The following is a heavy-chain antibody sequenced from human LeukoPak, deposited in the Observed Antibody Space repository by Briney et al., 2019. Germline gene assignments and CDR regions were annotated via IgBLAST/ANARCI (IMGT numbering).Heavy chain of an antibody. D-gene: IGHD6-13*01. Sequence: SETLSVTCTVSGGSISSYYWSWIRQPAGKGLEWIGRIYTSGSTNYNPSLKSRVTMSVDTSKNQFSLKLSSVTAADTAVYYCARYSSSWDYYYYYYMDVWGKGTTVTVSS. J-gene: IGHJ6*03. V-gene: IGHV4-4*07. CDR2: IYTSGST. CDR1: GGSISSYY. CDR3: ARYSSSWDYYYYYYMDV.